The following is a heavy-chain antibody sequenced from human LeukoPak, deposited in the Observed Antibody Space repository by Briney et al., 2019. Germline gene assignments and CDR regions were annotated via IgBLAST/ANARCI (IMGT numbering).Heavy chain of an antibody. CDR2: INHSGST. V-gene: IGHV4-34*01. Sequence: SETLSLTCAVYGVSFSGYYWSWIRQPPGKGLEWIGEINHSGSTNYNPSLKSRVTISVDTSKNQFSLKLSSVTAADTAVYYCARGCDDSSGYYQYYFDYWGQGTLVTVSS. CDR3: ARGCDDSSGYYQYYFDY. D-gene: IGHD3-22*01. CDR1: GVSFSGYY. J-gene: IGHJ4*02.